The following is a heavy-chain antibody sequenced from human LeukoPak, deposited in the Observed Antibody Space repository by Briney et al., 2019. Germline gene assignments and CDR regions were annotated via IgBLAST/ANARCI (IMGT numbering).Heavy chain of an antibody. CDR1: GNTFTSYY. V-gene: IGHV1-46*01. CDR3: ARWDENIYGQPQGGSLDY. J-gene: IGHJ4*02. Sequence: ASVKVSCKASGNTFTSYYIHWVRQAPGQGLEWMGIISPSGGSTSCAQTFEGRVTMTRDTSTSTVYMELSSLRSEDTAVYYCARWDENIYGQPQGGSLDYWGQGTLVTVSS. CDR2: ISPSGGST. D-gene: IGHD5-18*01.